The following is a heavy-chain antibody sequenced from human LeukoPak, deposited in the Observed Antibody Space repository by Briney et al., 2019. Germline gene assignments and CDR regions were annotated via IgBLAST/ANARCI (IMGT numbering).Heavy chain of an antibody. CDR1: GFTFSSYA. CDR3: AKDRPVGASYWYFDL. Sequence: GGSLRLSCAASGFTFSSYAMSWARQAPGKGLEWVSGISSSGSGGNTYYADFVKGRVTISRDSSKNTLFLQMNTLRAEDTAIYYCAKDRPVGASYWYFDLWGRGTLVTVSS. J-gene: IGHJ2*01. D-gene: IGHD1-26*01. V-gene: IGHV3-23*01. CDR2: ISSSGSGGNT.